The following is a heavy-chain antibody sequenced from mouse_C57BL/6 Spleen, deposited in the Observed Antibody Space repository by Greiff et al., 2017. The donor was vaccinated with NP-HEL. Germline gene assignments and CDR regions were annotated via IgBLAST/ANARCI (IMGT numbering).Heavy chain of an antibody. V-gene: IGHV1-50*01. CDR3: ARYYDGSRGFAY. CDR2: IDPSDSYT. J-gene: IGHJ3*01. D-gene: IGHD2-3*01. Sequence: QVQLQQPGAELVKPGASVKLSCKASGYTFTSYWMQWVKQRPGQGLEWIGEIDPSDSYTNYNQKFKGKATLTVDTSSSTAYMQLSSLTSDDSAVYYCARYYDGSRGFAYWGQGTLVTVSA. CDR1: GYTFTSYW.